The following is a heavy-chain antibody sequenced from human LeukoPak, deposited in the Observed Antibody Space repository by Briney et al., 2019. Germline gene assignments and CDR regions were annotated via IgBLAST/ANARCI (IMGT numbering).Heavy chain of an antibody. D-gene: IGHD3/OR15-3a*01. CDR1: GFTFSDFY. CDR3: ARRGNTDSWTVLIDY. Sequence: PGGPLRLSCAASGFTFSDFYMTWIRQAPGKGLEWISYISEDGRITYYADSLKGRFTISRDNAKNSLSLQVDSLRADDTAVHFCARRGNTDSWTVLIDYWGQGTLVTVSS. J-gene: IGHJ4*02. CDR2: ISEDGRIT. V-gene: IGHV3-11*01.